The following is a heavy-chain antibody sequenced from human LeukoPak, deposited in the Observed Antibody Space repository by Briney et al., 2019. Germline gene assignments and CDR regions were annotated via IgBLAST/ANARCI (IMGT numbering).Heavy chain of an antibody. V-gene: IGHV4-31*03. D-gene: IGHD3-10*01. CDR2: IYYSGST. CDR3: ARGYYYGSGSHAFDI. CDR1: GGSISSGGYY. Sequence: SETLSLTCTVSGGSISSGGYYWSWIRQHPGKGLEWIGYIYYSGSTYCNPSLRSRVTISVDTSKDQFSLKLSSVTAADTAVYYCARGYYYGSGSHAFDIWGQGTMVTVSS. J-gene: IGHJ3*02.